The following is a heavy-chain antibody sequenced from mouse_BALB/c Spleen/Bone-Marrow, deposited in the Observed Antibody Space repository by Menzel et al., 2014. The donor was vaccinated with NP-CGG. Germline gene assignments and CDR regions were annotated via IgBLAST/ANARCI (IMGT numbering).Heavy chain of an antibody. D-gene: IGHD1-2*01. CDR2: IYPGNGDT. Sequence: LQQSGAELVKPGASVKMSCKASGYTFTSYNMHWVKQTPGQGLEWIGSIYPGNGDTSYNQKFKGKATLTADKSSSTAYMQLSSLTSEDSAVYYCARRGISTAARYFDVWGAGTTVTVSS. CDR1: GYTFTSYN. CDR3: ARRGISTAARYFDV. J-gene: IGHJ1*01. V-gene: IGHV1-12*01.